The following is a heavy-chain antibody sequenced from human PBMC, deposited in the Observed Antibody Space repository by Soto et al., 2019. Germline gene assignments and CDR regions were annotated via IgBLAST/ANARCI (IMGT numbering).Heavy chain of an antibody. V-gene: IGHV1-18*01. Sequence: ASVKVSCNASGYTFTSYGISWVRQAPGQGLEWMGWISAGNGNTNYAQKLQGRVTMTTETSTSTAYMELRSLRSDDTAVYYFARGITPGVFGVGLGFSGGGAXYWFGTFGHVTXVXV. CDR1: GYTFTSYG. CDR2: ISAGNGNT. D-gene: IGHD3-3*01. J-gene: IGHJ5*01. CDR3: ARGITPGVFGVGLGFSGGGAXYWFGT.